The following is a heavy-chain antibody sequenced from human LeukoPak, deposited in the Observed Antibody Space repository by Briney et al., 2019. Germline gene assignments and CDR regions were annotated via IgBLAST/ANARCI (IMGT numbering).Heavy chain of an antibody. J-gene: IGHJ4*02. V-gene: IGHV3-49*04. D-gene: IGHD4-17*01. CDR1: GFTFGDYA. CDR2: IRSKAYGGTT. Sequence: GGSLRLSCTASGFTFGDYAMSWVRQAPGKGLEWVGFIRSKAYGGTTEYAASVKGRFTISRDDSKSIAYLQMNSLKTEDTAVYYCTRTDDYGDYDASNYFDYWGQGTLVTVSS. CDR3: TRTDDYGDYDASNYFDY.